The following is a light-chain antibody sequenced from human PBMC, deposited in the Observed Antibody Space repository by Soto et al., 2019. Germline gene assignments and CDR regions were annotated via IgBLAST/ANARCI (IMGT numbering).Light chain of an antibody. CDR3: QSYASSMSGWV. Sequence: QSVLTQPPSVSGAPGQKVTISCTRSSSNIGGAYDVHWYQHLPGTAPKLLIYGNNNRPSGVPDRFSGSKSGNSASLAITGLQAEDEADYYCQSYASSMSGWVFGGGTKVTVL. J-gene: IGLJ3*02. CDR2: GNN. CDR1: SSNIGGAYD. V-gene: IGLV1-40*01.